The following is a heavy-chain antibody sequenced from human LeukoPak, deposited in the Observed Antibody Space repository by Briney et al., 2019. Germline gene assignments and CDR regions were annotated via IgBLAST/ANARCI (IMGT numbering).Heavy chain of an antibody. J-gene: IGHJ4*02. CDR3: ARLARLTMALDY. CDR2: IYYSGST. CDR1: GGSISSGGYY. D-gene: IGHD4/OR15-4a*01. Sequence: SQTLSLTCTVSGGSISSGGYYWSWIRQHPGKGLEWLGYIYYSGSTYYNPSLKSRVTISVDTSKNQFSLKLSSVTAADTAVYFCARLARLTMALDYWGQGTLVTVSS. V-gene: IGHV4-31*03.